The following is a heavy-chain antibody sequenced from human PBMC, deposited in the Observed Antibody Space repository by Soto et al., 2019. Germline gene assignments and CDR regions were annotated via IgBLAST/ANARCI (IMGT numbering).Heavy chain of an antibody. D-gene: IGHD1-1*01. Sequence: ASVKVSCKASGYTFTSYAMHWVRQAPGQRLEWMGWINAGNGNTKYSQKFQGRVTITRHTSASTAYMELSSLRSEDTAVYYCPREAQLEPPYDYYYYCYMDVWGIGTTVTVSS. CDR1: GYTFTSYA. V-gene: IGHV1-3*01. J-gene: IGHJ6*03. CDR2: INAGNGNT. CDR3: PREAQLEPPYDYYYYCYMDV.